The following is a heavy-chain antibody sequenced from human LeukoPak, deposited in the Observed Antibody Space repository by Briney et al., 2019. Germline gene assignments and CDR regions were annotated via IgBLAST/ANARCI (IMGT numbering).Heavy chain of an antibody. D-gene: IGHD2-15*01. CDR1: GGTFSSYA. CDR2: IIPIFGTA. V-gene: IGHV1-69*13. J-gene: IGHJ4*02. CDR3: ARDGYCSGGSCEPGFDY. Sequence: SVKVSCKASGGTFSSYAISWVRQAPGQGLEWMGGIIPIFGTANYAQKFQGRVTITADESTSTAYMGLSSLRSEDTAVYYCARDGYCSGGSCEPGFDYWGQGTLVTVSS.